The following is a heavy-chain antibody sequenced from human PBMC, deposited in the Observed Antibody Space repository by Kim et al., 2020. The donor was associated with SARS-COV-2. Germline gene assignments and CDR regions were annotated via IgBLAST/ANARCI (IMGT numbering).Heavy chain of an antibody. V-gene: IGHV3-33*01. CDR3: ARDRDYSSNWERKYYYYGMDV. Sequence: GGSLRLSCAASGFTFSTYGMHWVRQAPGKGLEWVAVIWYDGSNKSYSDSVRGRFTISRDNSKNTLYLQMNSLRAEDTAVYYCARDRDYSSNWERKYYYYGMDVWGQGTTVTVSS. J-gene: IGHJ6*02. CDR2: IWYDGSNK. CDR1: GFTFSTYG. D-gene: IGHD6-13*01.